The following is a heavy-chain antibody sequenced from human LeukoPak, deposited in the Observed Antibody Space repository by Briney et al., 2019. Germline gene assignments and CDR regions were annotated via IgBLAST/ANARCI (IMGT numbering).Heavy chain of an antibody. CDR1: GFTFSSYG. J-gene: IGHJ5*02. Sequence: PGRSLRLSCAASGFTFSSYGMHWVRQAPGKGLEWVAVIWYDGSNKYYADSVKGRFTISRDNSKNTLYLQMNSLRAEDMAVYYCAKGSLWSGTNWFDPWGQGTLVTVSS. CDR3: AKGSLWSGTNWFDP. V-gene: IGHV3-33*06. CDR2: IWYDGSNK. D-gene: IGHD3-3*01.